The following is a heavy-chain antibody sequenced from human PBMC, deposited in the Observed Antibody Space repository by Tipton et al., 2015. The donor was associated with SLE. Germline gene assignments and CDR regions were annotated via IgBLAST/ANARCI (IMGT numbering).Heavy chain of an antibody. CDR2: ISSSSSTI. V-gene: IGHV3-48*04. D-gene: IGHD3-10*01. J-gene: IGHJ4*02. Sequence: SLRLSCAASGFTFSSYSMNWVRQAPGKGLEWVSYISSSSSTIYYADSVKGRFTISRDNAKNSLYLQMNSLRAEDTAVYYCARVRGVGELAFDYWGQGTLVTVSS. CDR3: ARVRGVGELAFDY. CDR1: GFTFSSYS.